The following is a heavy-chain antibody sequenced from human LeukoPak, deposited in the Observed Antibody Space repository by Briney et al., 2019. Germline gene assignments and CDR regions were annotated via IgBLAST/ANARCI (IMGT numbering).Heavy chain of an antibody. D-gene: IGHD3-3*01. CDR1: GGSISSSSYY. CDR2: IYYSGST. CDR3: AREGAPTYDFWSGYYTGGPFDY. Sequence: PSETLSLTCTVSGGSISSSSYYWGWIRQPPGKGLEWIGSIYYSGSTYYDPSLKSRVTISVDTSKNQFSLKLSSVTAADTAVYYCAREGAPTYDFWSGYYTGGPFDYWGQGTLVTVSS. V-gene: IGHV4-39*07. J-gene: IGHJ4*02.